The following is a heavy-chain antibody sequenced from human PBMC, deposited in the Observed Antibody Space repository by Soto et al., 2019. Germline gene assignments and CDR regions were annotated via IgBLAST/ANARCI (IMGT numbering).Heavy chain of an antibody. V-gene: IGHV4-4*07. CDR3: AREGYSYRTGGGGNWFDP. CDR1: GGSISSYY. D-gene: IGHD5-18*01. Sequence: QVQLQESGPGLVKPSETLSLTCTVSGGSISSYYWSWIRQPAGKGLEWIGRIYTSGSTNYNPSLKSRGTMSVDTSKNQFSLKLSSVTAADTAVYYCAREGYSYRTGGGGNWFDPWGQGTLVTVSS. J-gene: IGHJ5*02. CDR2: IYTSGST.